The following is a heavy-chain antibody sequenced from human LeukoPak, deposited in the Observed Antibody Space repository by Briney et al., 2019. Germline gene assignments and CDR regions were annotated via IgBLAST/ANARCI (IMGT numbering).Heavy chain of an antibody. Sequence: PSETLSLTCTVSGVSVTDYYWSWIRQSPGKGLEWISYIHHSGNSDYNPSLRSRVTTSLDTSKNQFSLNLISVTAADTAVYYCTRGHWGLQSWSQGTLVPSPQ. J-gene: IGHJ5*02. V-gene: IGHV4-59*02. CDR1: GVSVTDYY. CDR2: IHHSGNS. CDR3: TRGHWGLQS. D-gene: IGHD7-27*01.